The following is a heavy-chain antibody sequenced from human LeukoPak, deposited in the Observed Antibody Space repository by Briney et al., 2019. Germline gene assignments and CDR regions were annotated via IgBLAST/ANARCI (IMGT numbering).Heavy chain of an antibody. Sequence: PSETLSLTCTVSGGSISSSSYYWGWIRQPPGKGLEWIGGIYYSGSTYYNPSLKSRVTISVDTSKNQFSLKLSSVTAADTAVYYCARFIAALDAFDIWGQGTMVTVSS. D-gene: IGHD6-6*01. CDR2: IYYSGST. CDR1: GGSISSSSYY. CDR3: ARFIAALDAFDI. J-gene: IGHJ3*02. V-gene: IGHV4-39*01.